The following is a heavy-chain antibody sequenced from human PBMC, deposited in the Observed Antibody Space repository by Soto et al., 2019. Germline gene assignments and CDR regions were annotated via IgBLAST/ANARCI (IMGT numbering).Heavy chain of an antibody. CDR2: MYHTGST. CDR3: ARSSPEVCGGGACSKNN. V-gene: IGHV4-30-2*01. J-gene: IGHJ4*02. D-gene: IGHD2-21*02. CDR1: GGSISSGGYS. Sequence: SETLSLTCAVSGGSISSGGYSWSWIRQPPGKGLEWIGYMYHTGSTYYNPSLKSRVTISVDTSKNQFSLKLRSVTAAATAVFYGARSSPEVCGGGACSKNNGARGTLVTVS.